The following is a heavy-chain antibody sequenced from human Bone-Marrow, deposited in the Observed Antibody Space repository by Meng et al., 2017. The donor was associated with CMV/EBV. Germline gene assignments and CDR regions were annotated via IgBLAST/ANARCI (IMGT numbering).Heavy chain of an antibody. Sequence: GSLRLSCTVSGGSVSSSTYYWGWIRQPPGKGLEWIGNIYYSGNTYYNLSLKRRVTISVDTSKNQFSLKLSSVTAADTAVYYCAREVTMVRGVIYYYGMDVWGQGTTVTVSS. D-gene: IGHD3-10*01. CDR3: AREVTMVRGVIYYYGMDV. V-gene: IGHV4-39*07. CDR2: IYYSGNT. J-gene: IGHJ6*02. CDR1: GGSVSSSTYY.